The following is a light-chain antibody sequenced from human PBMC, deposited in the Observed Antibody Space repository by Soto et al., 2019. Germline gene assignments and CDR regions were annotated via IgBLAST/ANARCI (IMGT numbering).Light chain of an antibody. Sequence: QPRSVSVSPAQSVTVSYIVTSSDVGDYNSVSWYQQHPGKAPKLMIYDVSKRPSGVPDRFSGSKSGNTASLTISGLQAEDEADYYCCSYVGGYSYVFGIGTKVTVL. V-gene: IGLV2-11*01. J-gene: IGLJ1*01. CDR1: SSDVGDYNS. CDR3: CSYVGGYSYV. CDR2: DVS.